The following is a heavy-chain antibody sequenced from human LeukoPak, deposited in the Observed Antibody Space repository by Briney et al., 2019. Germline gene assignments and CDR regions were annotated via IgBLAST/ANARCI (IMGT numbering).Heavy chain of an antibody. Sequence: SETLSLTCTVSGGSISSSSYYWGWIRQPPGKGLEWIGSIYYSGSTYYNPSLKSRVTISVDTSKNQFSLKLSSVTAADTAVYYCARDFTFYYGSGSYRPFDYWGQGTLVTVSS. V-gene: IGHV4-39*07. CDR2: IYYSGST. CDR3: ARDFTFYYGSGSYRPFDY. J-gene: IGHJ4*02. D-gene: IGHD3-10*01. CDR1: GGSISSSSYY.